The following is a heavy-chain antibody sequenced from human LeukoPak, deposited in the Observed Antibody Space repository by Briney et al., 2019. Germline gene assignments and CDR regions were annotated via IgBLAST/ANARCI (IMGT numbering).Heavy chain of an antibody. Sequence: GGSLRLSCAASGFTFSNAWMNWVRQAPGKGLEWVGRIKSKTDGGTTDYAAPVKGRFTISRDDSKNTLYLQMNSLKTEDTAVYYCTTDHNRGYEVNWGPDAFDIWGQGTMVTVSS. D-gene: IGHD5-12*01. CDR2: IKSKTDGGTT. V-gene: IGHV3-15*07. CDR3: TTDHNRGYEVNWGPDAFDI. CDR1: GFTFSNAW. J-gene: IGHJ3*02.